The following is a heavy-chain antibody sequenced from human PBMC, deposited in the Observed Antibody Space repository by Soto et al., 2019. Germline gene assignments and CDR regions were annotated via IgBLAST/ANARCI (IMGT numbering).Heavy chain of an antibody. CDR3: AKDLHLLTGYYRPPSLFDI. D-gene: IGHD3-9*01. V-gene: IGHV3-23*01. CDR1: GFTFSSYA. J-gene: IGHJ3*02. CDR2: ISGSGGST. Sequence: HPGGSLRLSCAASGFTFSSYAMSWVRQAPGKGLDWVSAISGSGGSTYYADSVKGRFTISRDNSKNTLYLQMNSLRAEDTAVYYCAKDLHLLTGYYRPPSLFDIWGQGTMVTVSS.